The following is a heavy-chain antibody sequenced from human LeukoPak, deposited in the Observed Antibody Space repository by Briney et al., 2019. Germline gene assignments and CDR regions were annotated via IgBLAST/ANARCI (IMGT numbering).Heavy chain of an antibody. CDR1: GFTFSSYS. V-gene: IGHV3-48*01. CDR3: ARGGAARFDY. J-gene: IGHJ4*02. D-gene: IGHD5-18*01. CDR2: ISSSSSTI. Sequence: PGGPLRLSCAASGFTFSSYSMNWVRQAPGKGLEWVSYISSSSSTIYYADSVKGRFTISRDNAKNSLYLQMNSLRADDTAVYYCARGGAARFDYWGQGTLVTVSS.